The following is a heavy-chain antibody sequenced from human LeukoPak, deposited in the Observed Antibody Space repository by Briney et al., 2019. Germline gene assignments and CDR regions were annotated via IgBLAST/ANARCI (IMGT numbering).Heavy chain of an antibody. D-gene: IGHD3-9*01. CDR2: IRYDGSDK. CDR3: AKLQLYYDILTGPLVDH. J-gene: IGHJ4*02. V-gene: IGHV3-30*02. CDR1: GFTFNTYA. Sequence: RPGGSLRLSCAASGFTFNTYAMSWVRQAPGKGLEWVAFIRYDGSDKYYADSVKGRFTISRDNSKNTLYLQMNSLRAEDTAVYYCAKLQLYYDILTGPLVDHWGQGTLVSVSS.